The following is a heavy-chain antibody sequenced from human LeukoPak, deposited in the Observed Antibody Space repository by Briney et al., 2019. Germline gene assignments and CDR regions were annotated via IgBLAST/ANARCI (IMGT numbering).Heavy chain of an antibody. J-gene: IGHJ6*02. CDR2: IYGSGTT. V-gene: IGHV4-4*07. D-gene: IGHD5-24*01. CDR1: GGSISRYY. Sequence: PSETLSLTCTVSGGSISRYYWSWIRQPAGKGLEWIGRIYGSGTTNYNPSLKSRVTMSVDTPKNQFSLKLRSVTAADTALYYCARMDGQDYYGMDVWGQGTTVTVSS. CDR3: ARMDGQDYYGMDV.